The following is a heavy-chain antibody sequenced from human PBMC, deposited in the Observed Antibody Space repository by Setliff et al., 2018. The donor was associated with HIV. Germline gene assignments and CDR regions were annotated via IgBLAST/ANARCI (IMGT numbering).Heavy chain of an antibody. Sequence: GGSLRLSCAASGFTFSDYYMSWIRQAPGKGLEWVSYISSRGSTIYYADSVKGRFTISRDNAKNSLYLQMNSLRAEDTAVYYCARDGDYGDDDWFDPWGQGTLVTVSS. CDR1: GFTFSDYY. CDR3: ARDGDYGDDDWFDP. J-gene: IGHJ5*02. D-gene: IGHD4-17*01. V-gene: IGHV3-11*04. CDR2: ISSRGSTI.